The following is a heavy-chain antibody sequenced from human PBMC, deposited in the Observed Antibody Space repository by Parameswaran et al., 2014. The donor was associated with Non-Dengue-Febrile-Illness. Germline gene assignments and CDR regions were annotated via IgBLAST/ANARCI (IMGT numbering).Heavy chain of an antibody. CDR3: ARAVGQWLVPSFFDY. CDR2: IYHSGST. J-gene: IGHJ4*02. D-gene: IGHD6-19*01. V-gene: IGHV4-30-2*01. Sequence: RWIRQPPGKGLEWIGYIYHSGSTYYNPSLKSRVTISVDRSKNQFSLKLSSVTAADTAVYYCARAVGQWLVPSFFDYWGQGTLVTVSS.